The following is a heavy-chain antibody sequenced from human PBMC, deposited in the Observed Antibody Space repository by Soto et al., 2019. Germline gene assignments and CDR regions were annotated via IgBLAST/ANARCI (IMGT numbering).Heavy chain of an antibody. D-gene: IGHD3-10*01. CDR1: GFTFSSYA. CDR2: ISGSGGST. Sequence: EVQLLESGGGLVQPGGSLRLSCAASGFTFSSYAMSWFRQAPGKGLEWVSAISGSGGSTYYADSVKGRFTISRDYYKNSVELKVNILRAEDTDVYYCANRCGGLVWLYIDYYFDYWVQGTLGPVST. V-gene: IGHV3-23*01. CDR3: ANRCGGLVWLYIDYYFDY. J-gene: IGHJ4*02.